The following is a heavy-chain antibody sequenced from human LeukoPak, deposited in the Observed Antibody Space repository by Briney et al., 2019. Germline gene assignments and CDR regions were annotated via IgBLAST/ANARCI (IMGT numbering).Heavy chain of an antibody. CDR1: DGSISSSSYY. J-gene: IGHJ5*02. V-gene: IGHV4-39*07. Sequence: SSETLSLTCTVSDGSISSSSYYWGWIRQPPGKGLEWIGSIYYSGSTYYNPSLKSRVTISVDTSKNQFSLMLSSVTAADTAVYYCARGVGRYFDWLLPRKGWFDPWGQGTLVTVSS. CDR3: ARGVGRYFDWLLPRKGWFDP. D-gene: IGHD3-9*01. CDR2: IYYSGST.